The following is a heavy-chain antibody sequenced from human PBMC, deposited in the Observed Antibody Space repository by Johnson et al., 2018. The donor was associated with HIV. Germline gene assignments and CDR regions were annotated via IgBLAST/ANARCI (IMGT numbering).Heavy chain of an antibody. CDR1: GFNFNHAW. CDR2: IWYDGSNK. Sequence: QVQLVESGGGLVKPGKSLRLSCEASGFNFNHAWMSWVRQAPGKGLEWVAVIWYDGSNKYYADSVKGRFTISRDNSKNTLYLQMNSLRAEDTAVYYCASIAARRVSAFDIWGQGTMVTVSS. CDR3: ASIAARRVSAFDI. D-gene: IGHD6-6*01. V-gene: IGHV3-33*08. J-gene: IGHJ3*02.